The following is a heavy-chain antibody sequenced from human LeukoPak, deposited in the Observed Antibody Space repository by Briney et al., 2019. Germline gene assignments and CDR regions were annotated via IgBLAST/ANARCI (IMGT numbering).Heavy chain of an antibody. Sequence: GGSLRLSCAASGFTFSSYWMSWVRQAPGKGLEWVANIKQEGSEKYYVDSVKGRFTISRDNAKNSLYLQMNSLRAEDTAVYYCASPLLDYYDSSGYYSQIDYWGRGTLVTVSS. V-gene: IGHV3-7*01. J-gene: IGHJ4*02. CDR2: IKQEGSEK. CDR3: ASPLLDYYDSSGYYSQIDY. CDR1: GFTFSSYW. D-gene: IGHD3-22*01.